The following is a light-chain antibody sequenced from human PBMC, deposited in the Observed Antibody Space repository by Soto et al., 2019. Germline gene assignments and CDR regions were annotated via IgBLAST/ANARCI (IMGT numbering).Light chain of an antibody. J-gene: IGKJ1*01. CDR2: AAS. V-gene: IGKV1-16*01. CDR1: RDIGTY. CDR3: QQYNSYSET. Sequence: DIQMTQSPSSLSASIGDSVIITCRASRDIGTYLNWYQHKPGKAPKHLIYAASSLQSGVPSRFSGSGSGTEFTLTISSLQPDDFATYYCQQYNSYSETFGQGTKVDIK.